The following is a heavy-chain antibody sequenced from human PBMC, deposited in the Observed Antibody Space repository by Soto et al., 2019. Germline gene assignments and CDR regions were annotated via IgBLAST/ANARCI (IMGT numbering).Heavy chain of an antibody. CDR1: GGSISSYC. Sequence: ASETLSLTCTVNGGSISSYCWSWIRQPPREGLEWIGYIYYSGSTNYNPSLKSRDTISVDTSKNQFSLKLSSVTAADTAVYYCAGSGSSPYYYYYGMDVWGQGTTVTVS. V-gene: IGHV4-59*01. J-gene: IGHJ6*02. CDR3: AGSGSSPYYYYYGMDV. D-gene: IGHD3-10*01. CDR2: IYYSGST.